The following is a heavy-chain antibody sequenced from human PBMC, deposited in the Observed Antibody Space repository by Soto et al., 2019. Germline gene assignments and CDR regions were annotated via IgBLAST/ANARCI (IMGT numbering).Heavy chain of an antibody. CDR1: GFTFSNHA. CDR2: LSGFGSNT. V-gene: IGHV3-23*01. J-gene: IGHJ4*02. Sequence: GGSLRLSCTASGFTFSNHAMSWVRQAPGKGLEWVSALSGFGSNTYYADSVKGRFTISRDNSKNTLYLQMNSLSAEDTAVYYCAKDVGDFWSGYLSFDSWGQGDLVTVSS. CDR3: AKDVGDFWSGYLSFDS. D-gene: IGHD3-3*01.